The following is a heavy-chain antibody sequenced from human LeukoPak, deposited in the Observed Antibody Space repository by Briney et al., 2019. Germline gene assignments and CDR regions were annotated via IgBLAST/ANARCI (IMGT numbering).Heavy chain of an antibody. CDR1: GGSISSYY. Sequence: PSETLSLTCTVSGGSISSYYWSWIRQPPGKGLEWIGYIYYSGSTNYNPSLKSRVTISLDTSKNQFSLRLSSVTAADTAVYYCARGESSWSTYYYYGMDVWGQGTTVTVSS. CDR2: IYYSGST. CDR3: ARGESSWSTYYYYGMDV. D-gene: IGHD2-15*01. V-gene: IGHV4-59*01. J-gene: IGHJ6*02.